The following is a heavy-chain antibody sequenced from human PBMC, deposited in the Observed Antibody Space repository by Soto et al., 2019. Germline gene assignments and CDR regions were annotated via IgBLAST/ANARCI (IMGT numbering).Heavy chain of an antibody. CDR3: ARAGDFDY. Sequence: EAQLVESGGGLVQPGGSLRLSCAASGFTVSSNYMSWVRQAPGKGLERDSVIYSGGNTYYADSVKGRFTISRDRSKNTRYLKMNSLRAEDTAVYYWARAGDFDYWGQGTLVTVSS. V-gene: IGHV3-66*01. CDR2: IYSGGNT. CDR1: GFTVSSNY. J-gene: IGHJ4*02.